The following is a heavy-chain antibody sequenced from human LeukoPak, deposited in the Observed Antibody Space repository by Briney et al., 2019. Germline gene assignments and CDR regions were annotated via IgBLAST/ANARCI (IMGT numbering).Heavy chain of an antibody. J-gene: IGHJ4*02. CDR3: ARELLRHDILTGSYFDY. D-gene: IGHD3-9*01. CDR2: IYYSGST. V-gene: IGHV4-59*01. Sequence: SETLSLTCTVSGGSISSYYWSWIRQPPGKGLEWIGYIYYSGSTNYNPSLKSRVTISVDTSKIQFSLKLSSVTAADTAVYYCARELLRHDILTGSYFDYWGQGTLVTVSS. CDR1: GGSISSYY.